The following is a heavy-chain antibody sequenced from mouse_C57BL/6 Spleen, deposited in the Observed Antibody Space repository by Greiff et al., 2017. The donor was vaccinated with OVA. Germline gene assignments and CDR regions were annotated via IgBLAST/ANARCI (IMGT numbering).Heavy chain of an antibody. CDR3: TRGGRGYAMDY. CDR1: GFTFSSYA. J-gene: IGHJ4*01. V-gene: IGHV5-9-1*02. Sequence: EVNLVESGEGLVKPGGSLKLSCAASGFTFSSYAMSWVRQTPEKRLEWVAYISSGGDYIYYADTVKGRFTISRDNARNTLYLQMSSLKSEDTAMYYCTRGGRGYAMDYWGQGTSVTVSS. CDR2: ISSGGDYI.